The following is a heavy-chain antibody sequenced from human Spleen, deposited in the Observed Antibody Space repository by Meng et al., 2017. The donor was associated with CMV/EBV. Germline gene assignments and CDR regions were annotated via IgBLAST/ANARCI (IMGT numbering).Heavy chain of an antibody. Sequence: SETLSLTCTVSGGSISSSSYYWSWIRQPPGKGLEWIGEINHSGSTNYNPSLKSRVTISVDTSKNQFSLKLSSVTAADTAVYYCARGGTFEYSSTDYYYYGMDVWGQGTTVTVSS. J-gene: IGHJ6*02. V-gene: IGHV4-39*07. CDR2: INHSGST. CDR1: GGSISSSSYY. D-gene: IGHD6-6*01. CDR3: ARGGTFEYSSTDYYYYGMDV.